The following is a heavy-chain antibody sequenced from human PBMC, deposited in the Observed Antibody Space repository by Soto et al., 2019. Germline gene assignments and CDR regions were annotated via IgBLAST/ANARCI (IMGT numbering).Heavy chain of an antibody. V-gene: IGHV1-69*06. D-gene: IGHD6-13*01. CDR1: GGTFSSYA. J-gene: IGHJ4*02. Sequence: SVKVSCKASGGTFSSYAISWVRQAPGQGLEWMGGIIPIFGTANYAQKFQGRVTITADKSTSTAYMELSSLRSEDTAVYYCAWGIAAARSVGPFDYWGQGTRVTVSS. CDR2: IIPIFGTA. CDR3: AWGIAAARSVGPFDY.